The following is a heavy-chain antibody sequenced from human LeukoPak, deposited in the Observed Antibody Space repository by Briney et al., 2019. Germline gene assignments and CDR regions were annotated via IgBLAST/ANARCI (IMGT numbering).Heavy chain of an antibody. V-gene: IGHV4-59*03. CDR3: ARYHCSTTTCYNFDY. D-gene: IGHD2-2*02. Sequence: SETLSLTCTVSGGSISGYYWIWIRQPPGKGLEWIGYILYTGSTNHNPSLKSRVTISVDTSKNQFSLNLSSVTAADTAVYYCARYHCSTTTCYNFDYWGQGILVTVSS. CDR1: GGSISGYY. CDR2: ILYTGST. J-gene: IGHJ4*02.